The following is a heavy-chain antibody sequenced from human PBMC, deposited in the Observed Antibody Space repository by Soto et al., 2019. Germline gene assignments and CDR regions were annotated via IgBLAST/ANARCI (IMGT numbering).Heavy chain of an antibody. CDR1: GFTFSSYG. V-gene: IGHV3-30*18. D-gene: IGHD5-18*01. J-gene: IGHJ6*02. Sequence: GGSLRLSCAASGFTFSSYGMHWVRQAPGKGLEWVAVISYDGSNKYYADSVKGRFTISRDNSKNTLYLQMNSLRAEDTAVYYCAKGDTAMVRNYYYYGMDVWGQGTTVTVSS. CDR3: AKGDTAMVRNYYYYGMDV. CDR2: ISYDGSNK.